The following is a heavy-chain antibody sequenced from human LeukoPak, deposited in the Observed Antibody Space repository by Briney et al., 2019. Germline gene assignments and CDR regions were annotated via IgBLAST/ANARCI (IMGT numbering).Heavy chain of an antibody. D-gene: IGHD3-10*02. CDR1: GFTFSSYA. V-gene: IGHV3-23*01. CDR3: AKVDPDYVYYYYGMDV. J-gene: IGHJ6*02. CDR2: ISGSGGST. Sequence: GGSLRLSCAASGFTFSSYAMSWVRQAPGKGLEWVSAISGSGGSTYYADSVKGRFTISRDNSKNTLYPQMNSLRAEDTAVYYCAKVDPDYVYYYYGMDVWGQGTTVTVS.